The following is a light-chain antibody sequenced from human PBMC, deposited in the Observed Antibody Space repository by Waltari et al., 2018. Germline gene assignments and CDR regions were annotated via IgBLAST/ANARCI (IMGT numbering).Light chain of an antibody. V-gene: IGLV2-14*03. CDR3: SSYTSTYTFV. Sequence: SALTQPASVSGSPGQSIPISCTGSSSDGGTYNYVSWYQQHPGKAPKLMIYDVSNRPSGVSNRFSGSKSGNTASLTISGLQAEDEADYYCSSYTSTYTFVFGSGTKVTVL. CDR2: DVS. J-gene: IGLJ6*01. CDR1: SSDGGTYNY.